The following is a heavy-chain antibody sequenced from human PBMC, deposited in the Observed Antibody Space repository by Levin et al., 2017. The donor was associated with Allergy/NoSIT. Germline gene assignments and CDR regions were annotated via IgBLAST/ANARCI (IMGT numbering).Heavy chain of an antibody. V-gene: IGHV1-2*02. CDR3: ARGRLDLWAGYCDF. Sequence: ASVKVSCKASGYTFTGYYMHWVRQAPGQGLEWMGWVNPTSGATHYAQKFQGRVAMTRDTSISTGHMELSSLTSDDTAVYYCARGRLDLWAGYCDFWGQGSLVTVSS. J-gene: IGHJ4*02. CDR1: GYTFTGYY. D-gene: IGHD3/OR15-3a*01. CDR2: VNPTSGAT.